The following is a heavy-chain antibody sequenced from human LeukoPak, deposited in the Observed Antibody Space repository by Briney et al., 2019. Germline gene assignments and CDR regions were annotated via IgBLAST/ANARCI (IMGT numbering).Heavy chain of an antibody. CDR1: GFPFSTYG. V-gene: IGHV3-30*18. CDR2: ISYDGSNK. CDR3: ANDPGGGCSTTTCYGDAVDI. D-gene: IGHD2-2*01. J-gene: IGHJ3*02. Sequence: PGGSLRLSCAASGFPFSTYGMHWVRQAPGKGLEWVAVISYDGSNKFYGESVKGRFTISRDNSKNTLYLQVNSLRVEDTAVYYCANDPGGGCSTTTCYGDAVDIWGQGTMVTVSS.